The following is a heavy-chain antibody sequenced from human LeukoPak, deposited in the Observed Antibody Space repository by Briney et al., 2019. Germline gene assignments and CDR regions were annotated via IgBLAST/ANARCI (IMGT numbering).Heavy chain of an antibody. V-gene: IGHV4-34*01. J-gene: IGHJ3*02. D-gene: IGHD2-8*01. CDR3: ARAPLMLASDAFDI. CDR1: GGSFSGYY. CDR2: INHSGST. Sequence: SETPSLTCAVYGGSFSGYYWSWIRQPPGKGLEWIGEINHSGSTNYNPSLKSRVTISVDTSKNQFSLKLSSVTAADTAVYYCARAPLMLASDAFDIWGQGTMVTVSS.